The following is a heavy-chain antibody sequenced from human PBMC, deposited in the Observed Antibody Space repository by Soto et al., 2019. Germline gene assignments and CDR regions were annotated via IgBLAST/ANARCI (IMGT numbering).Heavy chain of an antibody. D-gene: IGHD6-6*01. CDR1: GYTFTGYY. Sequence: GASVKVSCKASGYTFTGYYMHWVRQAPGQGLEWMGWINPNSGETIYAQKFQGRVTMTEDTSTDTAYMELSSLRSEDTAVYYCALRGYSSSSGAFDIWGQGTMVTVS. J-gene: IGHJ3*02. V-gene: IGHV1-2*02. CDR3: ALRGYSSSSGAFDI. CDR2: INPNSGET.